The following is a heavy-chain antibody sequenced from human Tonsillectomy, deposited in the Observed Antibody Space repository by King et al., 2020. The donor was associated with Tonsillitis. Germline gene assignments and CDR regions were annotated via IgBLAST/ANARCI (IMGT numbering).Heavy chain of an antibody. V-gene: IGHV3-23*04. J-gene: IGHJ6*02. CDR3: ARGSWGVGPYYGMDV. D-gene: IGHD1-26*01. CDR2: ITDSGSKT. Sequence: VQLVESGGAWVQPGGSLRLSCAASGFAFSSYAMSWFRQAPGKGPEWVSAITDSGSKTYYAYSVEGRLTISRDNSKNTLYLQMNSLRAEDTAIYYCARGSWGVGPYYGMDVWGRGTTVTVSS. CDR1: GFAFSSYA.